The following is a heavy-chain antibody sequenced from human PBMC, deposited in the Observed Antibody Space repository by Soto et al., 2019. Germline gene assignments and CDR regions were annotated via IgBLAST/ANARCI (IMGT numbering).Heavy chain of an antibody. V-gene: IGHV3-23*01. Sequence: ESGGGLVQPGGSLRLSCAASGFTFSSYGMSWVRQAPGKGLEWVSSITSSGGSTYYADSVKGRFTISRDNSKNTLYLQMNSLRAEDTAVYYCAKVGITGTKYFEYWGQGTLVTVSS. CDR1: GFTFSSYG. CDR3: AKVGITGTKYFEY. J-gene: IGHJ4*02. CDR2: ITSSGGST. D-gene: IGHD1-20*01.